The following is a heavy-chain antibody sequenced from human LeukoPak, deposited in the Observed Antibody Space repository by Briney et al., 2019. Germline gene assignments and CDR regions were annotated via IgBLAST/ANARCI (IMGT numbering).Heavy chain of an antibody. CDR1: GFTFSSYA. CDR3: ARSKNYYDSSGYYYPFDY. V-gene: IGHV3-64*01. D-gene: IGHD3-22*01. J-gene: IGHJ4*02. CDR2: ISSNGGST. Sequence: GGSLRLSCAASGFTFSSYAMHWVRQAPGKGLEYVSAISSNGGSTHYANSVKGRFTISRDNSKNTLYLQMGSLRAEDMAVYYCARSKNYYDSSGYYYPFDYWGQGTLVTVSS.